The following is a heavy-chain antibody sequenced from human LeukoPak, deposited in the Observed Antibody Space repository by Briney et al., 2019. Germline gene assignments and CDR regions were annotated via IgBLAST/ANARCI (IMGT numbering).Heavy chain of an antibody. Sequence: SETLSLTCTVSGGSISRGGYYWSWIRQHPGKGLEWIGYIYYSGSTYYNPSLKSRVTISVDTSKNQFSLKLSSVTAADTAVYYCARASGSYGSGSYYYYGMDVWGKGTTVTVSS. CDR3: ARASGSYGSGSYYYYGMDV. V-gene: IGHV4-31*03. D-gene: IGHD3-10*01. J-gene: IGHJ6*04. CDR1: GGSISRGGYY. CDR2: IYYSGST.